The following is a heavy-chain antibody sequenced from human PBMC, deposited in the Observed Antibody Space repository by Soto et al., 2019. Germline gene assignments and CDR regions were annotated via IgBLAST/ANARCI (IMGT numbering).Heavy chain of an antibody. CDR2: INHSGST. V-gene: IGHV4-34*01. CDR3: AREGCSGGSCYSDY. CDR1: GGSFSGYY. D-gene: IGHD2-15*01. Sequence: QVQLQQWGAGLLKPSETLSLTCAVYGGSFSGYYWSWIRQPPGKGLEWIGEINHSGSTNYNPSLKSRVTISVDTSKNQFSLKLSSVTAADTAVYYCAREGCSGGSCYSDYWGQGTLVTVSS. J-gene: IGHJ4*02.